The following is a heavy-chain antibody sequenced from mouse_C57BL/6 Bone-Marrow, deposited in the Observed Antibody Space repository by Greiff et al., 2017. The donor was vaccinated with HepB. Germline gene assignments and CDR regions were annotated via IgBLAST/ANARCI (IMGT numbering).Heavy chain of an antibody. Sequence: EVQVVESGTVLARPGASVKMSCKTSGYTFTSYWMHWVKQRPGQGLEWIGAIYPGNSDTSYNQKFKGKAKLTAVTSASTAYMELSSLTNEDSAVYYCTRGDLYYGSSHFDVWGTGTTVTVSS. CDR3: TRGDLYYGSSHFDV. CDR2: IYPGNSDT. D-gene: IGHD1-1*01. J-gene: IGHJ1*03. CDR1: GYTFTSYW. V-gene: IGHV1-5*01.